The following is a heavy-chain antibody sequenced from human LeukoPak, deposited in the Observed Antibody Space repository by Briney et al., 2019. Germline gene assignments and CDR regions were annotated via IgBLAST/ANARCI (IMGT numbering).Heavy chain of an antibody. CDR3: ARERWLQLGPVNYNWYFDL. CDR2: ISAYNGNT. J-gene: IGHJ2*01. V-gene: IGHV1-18*01. D-gene: IGHD5-24*01. Sequence: ASVKVSCKASGYTFTSYGISWVRQAPGQGLEWMGWISAYNGNTNYAQKLQGRVTMTTDTSTSTAYMELRSLRSDDTAVYYCARERWLQLGPVNYNWYFDLWGRGTLVTVSS. CDR1: GYTFTSYG.